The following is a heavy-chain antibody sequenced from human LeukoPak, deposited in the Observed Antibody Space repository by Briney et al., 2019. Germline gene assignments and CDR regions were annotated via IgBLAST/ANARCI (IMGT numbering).Heavy chain of an antibody. CDR1: GGSISSSSYY. CDR2: IYYSGRT. J-gene: IGHJ4*02. V-gene: IGHV4-39*07. Sequence: SETLSLTCTVSGGSISSSSYYWGWIRQPPGKGLEWIGSIYYSGRTYYNPPLKSRVTISVDTSKNQFSLKLSSVTAADTAVYYCARAVFGGSYYVRPYFDYWGQGTLVTVSS. D-gene: IGHD1-26*01. CDR3: ARAVFGGSYYVRPYFDY.